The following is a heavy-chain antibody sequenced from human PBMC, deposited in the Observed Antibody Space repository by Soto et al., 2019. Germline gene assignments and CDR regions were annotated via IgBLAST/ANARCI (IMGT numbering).Heavy chain of an antibody. CDR3: ASDYNWNYDYYYYGMDV. D-gene: IGHD1-7*01. CDR2: INPNSGGT. Sequence: ASVKVSCKASGYTFTGYYMHWVRQAPGQGLEWMGWINPNSGGTNYAQKFQGWVTMTRDTSISTAYMELSRLRSDDTAVYYCASDYNWNYDYYYYGMDVWGQGTTVTVSS. CDR1: GYTFTGYY. V-gene: IGHV1-2*04. J-gene: IGHJ6*02.